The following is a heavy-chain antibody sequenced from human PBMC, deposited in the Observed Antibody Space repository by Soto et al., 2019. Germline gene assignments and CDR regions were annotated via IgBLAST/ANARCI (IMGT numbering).Heavy chain of an antibody. CDR2: IYYSGST. V-gene: IGHV4-61*01. CDR3: ARGSYSSGYYLDAFDI. Sequence: TETVSLTCTVSGGSVSSGSYYWSWIRQPPGKGLEWIGYIYYSGSTNYNPSLKSRVTISVDTSKNQFSLKLSSVTAADTAVYYCARGSYSSGYYLDAFDIWGQGTMVTVSS. CDR1: GGSVSSGSYY. D-gene: IGHD3-22*01. J-gene: IGHJ3*02.